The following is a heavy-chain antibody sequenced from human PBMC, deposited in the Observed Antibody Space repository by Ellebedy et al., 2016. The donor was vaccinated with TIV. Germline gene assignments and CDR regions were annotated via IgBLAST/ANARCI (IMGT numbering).Heavy chain of an antibody. J-gene: IGHJ5*02. D-gene: IGHD6-13*01. V-gene: IGHV3-30-3*01. CDR1: GFIFNSYA. Sequence: GESLKISCAASGFIFNSYAMHWVRQAPGKGLEWVAVISYDGGYIYYSDSVKGRFTISRDNSKNTLYLQMNSLRVEDTAVYYCVREGYSSSLRGLGFDPWGQGTLVTVSS. CDR3: VREGYSSSLRGLGFDP. CDR2: ISYDGGYI.